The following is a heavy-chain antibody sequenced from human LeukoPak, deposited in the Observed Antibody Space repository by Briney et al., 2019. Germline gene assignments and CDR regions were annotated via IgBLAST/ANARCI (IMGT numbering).Heavy chain of an antibody. V-gene: IGHV3-23*01. J-gene: IGHJ4*02. D-gene: IGHD6-6*01. Sequence: GGSLRLSCAASGFTFSSSAMSWVRQAPGKGLEWVSTIIGSGDRTYYADSVKGRFTISRDNSKNTLYLQMNSLRAEDTAVYYCAKSLYSSSFSFDYWGQGTLVTVSS. CDR3: AKSLYSSSFSFDY. CDR2: IIGSGDRT. CDR1: GFTFSSSA.